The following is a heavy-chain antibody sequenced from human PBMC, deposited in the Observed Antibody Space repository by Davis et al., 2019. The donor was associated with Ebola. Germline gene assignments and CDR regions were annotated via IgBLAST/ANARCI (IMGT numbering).Heavy chain of an antibody. CDR3: ARFGGAARTFDY. D-gene: IGHD6-6*01. J-gene: IGHJ4*02. V-gene: IGHV3-21*01. CDR1: GFTFSSYS. CDR2: ISSSSSYI. Sequence: GESLKFSCAASGFTFSSYSMNWVRQAPGKGLEWVSSISSSSSYIYYADSVKGRFTISRDNAKNSLYLQMNSLRAEDTAVYYCARFGGAARTFDYWGQGTLVTVSS.